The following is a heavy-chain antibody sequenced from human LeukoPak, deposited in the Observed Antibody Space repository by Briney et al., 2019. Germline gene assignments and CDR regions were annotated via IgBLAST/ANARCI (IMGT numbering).Heavy chain of an antibody. CDR1: GFTFNSYA. D-gene: IGHD3-10*01. J-gene: IGHJ4*02. Sequence: GGSLRLSCSASGFTFNSYAMNWVRQAPGKGLEWVLSISPIANYVYYADSVEGRFTISRDNSENSVYLQMDSLRADDTAVYYCARDHGSGTYGEYYFDYWGQGTLVTVSS. V-gene: IGHV3-21*01. CDR3: ARDHGSGTYGEYYFDY. CDR2: ISPIANYV.